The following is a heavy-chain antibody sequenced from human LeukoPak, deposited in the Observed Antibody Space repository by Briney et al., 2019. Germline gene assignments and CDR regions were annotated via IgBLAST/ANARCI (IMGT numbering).Heavy chain of an antibody. CDR3: ARVFGYSSSWFDY. Sequence: GGSLRLSCAASGFTFSSYWMHWVRKAPGKGLVWVSRIIRDGSSTTYADTVKGRFTISRDNAKNTLYLQMSSLRAEDTAVYYCARVFGYSSSWFDYWGQGTLVTVSS. CDR2: IIRDGSST. J-gene: IGHJ4*02. D-gene: IGHD6-13*01. V-gene: IGHV3-74*01. CDR1: GFTFSSYW.